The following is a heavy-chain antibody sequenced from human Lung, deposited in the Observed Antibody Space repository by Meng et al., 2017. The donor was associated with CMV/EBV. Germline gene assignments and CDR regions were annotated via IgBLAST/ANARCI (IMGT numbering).Heavy chain of an antibody. CDR1: GVSISSNIR. CDR2: IDDSGST. J-gene: IGHJ4*02. V-gene: IGHV4-4*02. Sequence: QVQQQESGPGLVKPSGTLSLTCGVSGVSISSNIRWTWVRQPPGKGLEWIGDIDDSGSTNYNPSLNSRISISLDKSKNHFSLKVNSVTAADTAVYYCARGKQDAWGLLAYWGQGALVTVSS. D-gene: IGHD1-26*01. CDR3: ARGKQDAWGLLAY.